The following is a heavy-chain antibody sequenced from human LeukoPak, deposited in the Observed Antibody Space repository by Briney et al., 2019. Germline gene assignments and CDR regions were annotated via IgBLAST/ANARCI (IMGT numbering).Heavy chain of an antibody. Sequence: GESLKISCKGSGYRFTTYWIGWVRQMPGKGLEWMGIIYPGDSDTKYSPSFQGHVTISADKSISTAYLQWNSLKTSDTAIYYCARREIPSSGWDYWGQGTLVTVSS. CDR1: GYRFTTYW. D-gene: IGHD6-19*01. CDR2: IYPGDSDT. J-gene: IGHJ4*02. CDR3: ARREIPSSGWDY. V-gene: IGHV5-51*01.